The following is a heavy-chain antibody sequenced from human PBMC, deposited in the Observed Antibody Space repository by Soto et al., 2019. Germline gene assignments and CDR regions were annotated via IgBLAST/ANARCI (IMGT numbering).Heavy chain of an antibody. Sequence: QVQLVQSGAEVKKPGASVKVSCKASGYTFTSYAMHWVRQAPGQRLEWMGWINAGNGNTKYSQKFQGRVTITRDTSASTAYMELSSLRSEDTAVYYCARLVGYYATLDVCGQGTTVTVSS. J-gene: IGHJ6*02. CDR2: INAGNGNT. CDR1: GYTFTSYA. D-gene: IGHD3-3*01. CDR3: ARLVGYYATLDV. V-gene: IGHV1-3*01.